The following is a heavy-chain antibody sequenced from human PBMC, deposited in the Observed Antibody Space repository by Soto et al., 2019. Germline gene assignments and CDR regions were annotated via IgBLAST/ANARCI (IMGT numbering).Heavy chain of an antibody. CDR3: ARDLWGYSSSSGFDY. Sequence: GGSLRLSCAASGFTFSSYGMHWVRQAPGKGLEWVAVIWYDGSNKYYADSVKGRFTISRDNSKNTLYLQMNSLRAEDTAVYYCARDLWGYSSSSGFDYWCQGTLVTVSS. CDR2: IWYDGSNK. V-gene: IGHV3-33*01. J-gene: IGHJ4*02. D-gene: IGHD6-6*01. CDR1: GFTFSSYG.